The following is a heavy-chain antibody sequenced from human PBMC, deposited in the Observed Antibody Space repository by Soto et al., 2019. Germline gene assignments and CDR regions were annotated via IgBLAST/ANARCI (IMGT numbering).Heavy chain of an antibody. V-gene: IGHV1-18*01. D-gene: IGHD4-17*01. J-gene: IGHJ3*02. Sequence: ASVKVSCKASGYTFTSYGISWVRQAPGQGLEWMGWISAYNGNTNYAQKLQGRVTMTTDTSTSTAYMGLRSLRSDDTAVYYCARDRAPTTVTTGAAFDIWGQGTMVTVSS. CDR3: ARDRAPTTVTTGAAFDI. CDR2: ISAYNGNT. CDR1: GYTFTSYG.